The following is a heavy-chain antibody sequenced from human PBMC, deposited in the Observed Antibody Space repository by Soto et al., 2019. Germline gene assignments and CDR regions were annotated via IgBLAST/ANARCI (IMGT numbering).Heavy chain of an antibody. Sequence: QVQLQQWGAGLWKPSETLSLTCAVYGGSFSGYYWSWIRQPPGKGLAWIGEINHSGSTNYNPSLKSRVTISVDTSKNQFSLKLSSVTAADTAVYYDARGRPGPQWLVPFDYWGQGTLVTVSS. V-gene: IGHV4-34*01. CDR1: GGSFSGYY. J-gene: IGHJ4*02. D-gene: IGHD6-19*01. CDR3: ARGRPGPQWLVPFDY. CDR2: INHSGST.